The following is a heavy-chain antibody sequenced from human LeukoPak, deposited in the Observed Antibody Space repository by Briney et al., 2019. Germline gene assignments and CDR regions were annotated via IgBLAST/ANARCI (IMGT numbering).Heavy chain of an antibody. J-gene: IGHJ4*02. CDR2: ISYDGSNK. V-gene: IGHV3-30*18. CDR3: AKVSAPWQWLVIGYYFDY. D-gene: IGHD6-19*01. CDR1: GFTLSSYG. Sequence: GGSLRLSCAASGFTLSSYGMTWVRQAPGKGLEWVAVISYDGSNKYYADSVKGRFTISRDNSKNTLYLQMNSLRAEDTAVYYCAKVSAPWQWLVIGYYFDYWGQGTLVTVSS.